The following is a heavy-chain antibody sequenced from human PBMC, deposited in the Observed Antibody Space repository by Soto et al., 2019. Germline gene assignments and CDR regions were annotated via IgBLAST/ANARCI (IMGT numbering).Heavy chain of an antibody. J-gene: IGHJ5*02. CDR3: ARDPIVVVPAATDWFDP. Sequence: PGGSLRLSCAASGFTFSSYSMNWVRQAPGKGLEWVSSISSSSSYIYYADSVKGRFTISRDNAKNSLYLQMNSLRAEDTAVYYCARDPIVVVPAATDWFDPWGQGTLVTVSS. CDR1: GFTFSSYS. D-gene: IGHD2-2*01. V-gene: IGHV3-21*01. CDR2: ISSSSSYI.